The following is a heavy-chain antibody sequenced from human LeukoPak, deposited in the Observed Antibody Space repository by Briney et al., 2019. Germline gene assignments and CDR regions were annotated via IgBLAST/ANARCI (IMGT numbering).Heavy chain of an antibody. Sequence: GASVKVSCKASGYTFTGYYMHWVRQAPGQGLEWMGWINPNSGGTNYAQKFQGRVTMTRDTSISSAYMELSRLRSDDTAVYYCARVSLWFGELLYGGFDYWGQGTLVTVSS. CDR1: GYTFTGYY. V-gene: IGHV1-2*02. J-gene: IGHJ4*02. CDR2: INPNSGGT. D-gene: IGHD3-10*01. CDR3: ARVSLWFGELLYGGFDY.